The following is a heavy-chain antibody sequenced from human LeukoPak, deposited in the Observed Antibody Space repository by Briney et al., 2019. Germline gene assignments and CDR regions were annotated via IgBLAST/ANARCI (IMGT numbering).Heavy chain of an antibody. CDR2: IYHSGST. J-gene: IGHJ4*02. CDR3: ASGYDSSGYYLGY. CDR1: GGSIKSNNW. V-gene: IGHV4-4*02. Sequence: SETLSLTCAVSGGSIKSNNWWSWVRQPPGKGLEWIGEIYHSGSTNYNPSLKSRVTISVDKSKNQFSLKLSSVTAADTAVYYCASGYDSSGYYLGYWGQGTLVTVSS. D-gene: IGHD3-22*01.